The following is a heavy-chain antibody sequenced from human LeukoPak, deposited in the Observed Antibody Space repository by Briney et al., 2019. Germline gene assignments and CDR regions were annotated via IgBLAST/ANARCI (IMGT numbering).Heavy chain of an antibody. CDR3: AKEPHYYDSSGYGFQH. J-gene: IGHJ1*01. CDR1: GFTFDDYA. CDR2: ISWNSGSI. V-gene: IGHV3-9*01. D-gene: IGHD3-22*01. Sequence: GGSLRLSCAASGFTFDDYAMHWVRQAPGKGLEWVSGISWNSGSIGYADSVKGRFTISRDNAKNSLYLQMNSLRAEDTALYYCAKEPHYYDSSGYGFQHWGQGTLVTVSS.